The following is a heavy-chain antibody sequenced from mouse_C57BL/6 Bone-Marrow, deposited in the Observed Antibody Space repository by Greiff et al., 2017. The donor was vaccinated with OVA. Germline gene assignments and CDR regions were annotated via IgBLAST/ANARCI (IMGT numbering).Heavy chain of an antibody. CDR3: ARLLRYLWYFDV. V-gene: IGHV1-64*01. J-gene: IGHJ1*03. Sequence: QVQLQQPGAELVKPGASVKLSCKASGYTFTSYWMHWVKQRPGQGLEWIGMIHPNSGSTNYNEKFKSKATLTVDKSSSTAYMQLSSLTSEYSAVYYCARLLRYLWYFDVWGTGTTVTVSS. D-gene: IGHD1-1*01. CDR1: GYTFTSYW. CDR2: IHPNSGST.